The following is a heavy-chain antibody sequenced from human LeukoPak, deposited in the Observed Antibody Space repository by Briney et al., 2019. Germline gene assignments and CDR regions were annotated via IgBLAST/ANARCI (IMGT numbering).Heavy chain of an antibody. J-gene: IGHJ4*02. D-gene: IGHD6-6*01. CDR1: GGSFSGYY. V-gene: IGHV4-34*01. CDR3: ARGIAALY. Sequence: SETLSLTCAVYGGSFSGYYWSWIRQPPGKGLEWIGEINHSGSTNYNPSLKSRVTISVDTSKNQFSLKLSPVTAADTAVYYCARGIAALYWGQGTLVTVSS. CDR2: INHSGST.